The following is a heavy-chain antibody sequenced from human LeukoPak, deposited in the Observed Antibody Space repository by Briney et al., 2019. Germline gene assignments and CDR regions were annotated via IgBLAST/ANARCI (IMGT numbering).Heavy chain of an antibody. Sequence: ASVKVSCKASGGTFSSYAISWVRQAPGQGLEWMGRIIPILGIANYAQKFQGRVTITADKSTSTAYMELSSLRSEDTAVYYCARAGTYGIAAVPLDPWGQGTLVTVSS. CDR1: GGTFSSYA. V-gene: IGHV1-69*04. J-gene: IGHJ5*02. D-gene: IGHD6-25*01. CDR3: ARAGTYGIAAVPLDP. CDR2: IIPILGIA.